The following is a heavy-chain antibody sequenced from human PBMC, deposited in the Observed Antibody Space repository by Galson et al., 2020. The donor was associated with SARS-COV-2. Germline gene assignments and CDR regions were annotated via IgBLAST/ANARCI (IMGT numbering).Heavy chain of an antibody. J-gene: IGHJ4*02. CDR2: LDTSSTYI. V-gene: IGHV3-21*01. D-gene: IGHD3-10*01. CDR1: GFAFSSYT. CDR3: ARSPPASTSGTSIYFDC. Sequence: GGSLRLSCAASGFAFSSYTMNWVRQAPGKGLEWVASLDTSSTYIYHADSLKGRFTISRDNAENSLYLQMNSLRAEDTAVYYCARSPPASTSGTSIYFDCWGQGTLVTVSS.